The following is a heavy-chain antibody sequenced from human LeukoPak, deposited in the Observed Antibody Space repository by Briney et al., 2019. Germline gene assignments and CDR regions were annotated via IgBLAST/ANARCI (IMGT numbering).Heavy chain of an antibody. V-gene: IGHV3-23*01. Sequence: GGSLRLSCAASGFTFSSYWMSWVRQAPGKALEWVSAISGSGGTTYYADSVKGRFTISRDNSKNTLYLQMNSLRAEDTAVYYCANTAKVTPRDYWGQGTLVTVSS. CDR3: ANTAKVTPRDY. J-gene: IGHJ4*02. CDR2: ISGSGGTT. CDR1: GFTFSSYW. D-gene: IGHD6-25*01.